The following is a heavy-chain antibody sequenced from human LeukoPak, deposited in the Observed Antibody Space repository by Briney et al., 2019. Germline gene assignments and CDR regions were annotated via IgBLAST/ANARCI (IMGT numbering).Heavy chain of an antibody. D-gene: IGHD3-10*01. Sequence: GGSLRLSCAASGFTFSNYAMHWVRQAPGKELEWVAVISYDGSNKYYADSVRGRFTFSRDNSKNTLFLQMNRLRTEDTAVYYCARDPLWFGDLSGHYLDLWGQGTLVTVSS. V-gene: IGHV3-30*04. CDR2: ISYDGSNK. CDR3: ARDPLWFGDLSGHYLDL. J-gene: IGHJ4*02. CDR1: GFTFSNYA.